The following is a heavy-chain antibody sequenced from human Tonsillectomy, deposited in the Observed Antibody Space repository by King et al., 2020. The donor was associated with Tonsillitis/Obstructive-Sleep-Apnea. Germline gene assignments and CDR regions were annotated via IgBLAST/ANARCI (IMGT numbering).Heavy chain of an antibody. Sequence: VQLQESDPGLVKPSETLSLTCTVSGGSISSYYWSWIRQPPGKGLEWIGYIYYSGSTNYNPSLKSRVTISVDTSKNQFSLKLSSVTAADTAVYYCASLIDSSGYYFDYWGQGTLVTVSS. J-gene: IGHJ4*02. D-gene: IGHD3-22*01. CDR1: GGSISSYY. CDR3: ASLIDSSGYYFDY. V-gene: IGHV4-59*01. CDR2: IYYSGST.